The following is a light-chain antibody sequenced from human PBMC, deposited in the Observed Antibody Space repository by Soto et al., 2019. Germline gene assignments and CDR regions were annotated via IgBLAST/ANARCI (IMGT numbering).Light chain of an antibody. J-gene: IGLJ3*02. CDR2: VGTGGIVG. V-gene: IGLV9-49*01. Sequence: QSVLTQPPSASASLGASVTLTCTLSSGYSNYKVDWYQQRPGKGPRFVMRVGTGGIVGSKGDGIPERFSVLGSGLNRYLTTENIRKGDESDCHCGAGLGIWGNFLFCVFGGGTK. CDR1: SGYSNYK. CDR3: GAGLGIWGNFLFCV.